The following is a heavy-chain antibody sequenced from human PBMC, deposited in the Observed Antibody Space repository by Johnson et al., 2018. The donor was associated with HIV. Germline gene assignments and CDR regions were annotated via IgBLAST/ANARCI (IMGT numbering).Heavy chain of an antibody. CDR3: AKVGAKVPDAFDI. CDR1: GFTFSSYG. V-gene: IGHV3-30*02. Sequence: VQLEESGGGVVQPGGSLRLSCAASGFTFSSYGMHWVRQAPGKGLEWVAFIRYDGSNKYYADSVKGRFTISRDNSKNTLYLQMNSLRAEDTAVYYCAKVGAKVPDAFDIWGQGTMVTVSS. D-gene: IGHD1-26*01. CDR2: IRYDGSNK. J-gene: IGHJ3*02.